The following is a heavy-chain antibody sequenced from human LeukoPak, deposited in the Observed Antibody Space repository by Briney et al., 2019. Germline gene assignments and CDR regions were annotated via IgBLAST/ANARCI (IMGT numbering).Heavy chain of an antibody. V-gene: IGHV3-21*04. Sequence: PGGSLRLSCTASGFTLSIYNMNWVRQAPGKGLEWVASISSSSGYLYYTDSVKGRFTISRDNAKNSLYLQMNSLRAEDTAVYYCAKDSTHDYGDYVPSYYYGMDVWGQGTTVTVSS. CDR3: AKDSTHDYGDYVPSYYYGMDV. D-gene: IGHD4-17*01. J-gene: IGHJ6*02. CDR2: ISSSSGYL. CDR1: GFTLSIYN.